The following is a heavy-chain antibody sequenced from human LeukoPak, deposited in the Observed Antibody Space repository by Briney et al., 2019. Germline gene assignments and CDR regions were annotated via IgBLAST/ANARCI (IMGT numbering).Heavy chain of an antibody. CDR2: ISSSSSYI. CDR3: AKDREGVSDY. Sequence: GGSLRLSCAASGFTFSSYSMNWVRQAPVKGLEWVSSISSSSSYIYYADSVKGRFTISRDNAKNSLYLQMNSLRAEDTAVYYCAKDREGVSDYWGQGTLVTVSS. J-gene: IGHJ4*02. V-gene: IGHV3-21*04. CDR1: GFTFSSYS.